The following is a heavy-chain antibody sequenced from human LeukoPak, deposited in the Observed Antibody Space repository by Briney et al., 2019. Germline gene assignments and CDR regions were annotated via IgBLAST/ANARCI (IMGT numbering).Heavy chain of an antibody. CDR2: IYYNGST. Sequence: SETLSLTCTVSGGSISRYYWSWIRQPPGKGLEWVGYIYYNGSTNYNPSLKNRVTISVDTSKSRFSLKVSAVTAADTAVYYCARRYGSVYYNWFDSWGQGSLVTVSS. CDR3: ARRYGSVYYNWFDS. V-gene: IGHV4-59*08. CDR1: GGSISRYY. D-gene: IGHD3-22*01. J-gene: IGHJ5*01.